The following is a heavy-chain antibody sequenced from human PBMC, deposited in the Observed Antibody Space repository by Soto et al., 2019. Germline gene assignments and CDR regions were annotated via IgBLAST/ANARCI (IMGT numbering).Heavy chain of an antibody. V-gene: IGHV1-69*10. CDR1: GSTFSSYA. D-gene: IGHD6-6*01. CDR3: ARTHSSSFEKGFYYYDLDV. J-gene: IGHJ6*02. CDR2: IIPILATA. Sequence: SVKVSCKASGSTFSSYAISWVRQAPGQGLEWMGGIIPILATAHYAQKFQGRVTITADKSTSTAYMELSSLRSEDTAVFYCARTHSSSFEKGFYYYDLDVWGQGTTVTVSS.